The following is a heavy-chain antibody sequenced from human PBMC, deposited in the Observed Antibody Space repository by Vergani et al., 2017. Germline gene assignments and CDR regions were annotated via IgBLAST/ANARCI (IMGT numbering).Heavy chain of an antibody. CDR3: ARVPDDRYCSGGSCSGWFDP. CDR2: IYYSGST. CDR1: GGSISSYY. V-gene: IGHV4-59*01. J-gene: IGHJ5*02. D-gene: IGHD2-15*01. Sequence: QVQLQESGPGLVKPSETLSLTCTVSGGSISSYYWSWIRQPPGKGLEWIGYIYYSGSTNYNPSLKSRVTISVDTSKNQFSLKLSSVTAADTAVDYCARVPDDRYCSGGSCSGWFDPWGQGTLVTVSS.